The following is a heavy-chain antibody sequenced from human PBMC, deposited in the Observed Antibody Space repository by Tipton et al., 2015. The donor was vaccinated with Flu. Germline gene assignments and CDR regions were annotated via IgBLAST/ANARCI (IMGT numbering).Heavy chain of an antibody. CDR3: ARRDYSNYVSDPKSWFDP. D-gene: IGHD4-11*01. Sequence: TLSLTCAVSGYSISSGYYWGWIRQPPGKGLEWIGTVGTMSHSGRTYNNPSLKSRVTISVDTSKNQLSLRLTSVTAADTSVYYCARRDYSNYVSDPKSWFDPWGHGTLVTVSS. CDR2: VGTMSHSGRT. CDR1: GYSISSGYY. J-gene: IGHJ5*02. V-gene: IGHV4-38-2*01.